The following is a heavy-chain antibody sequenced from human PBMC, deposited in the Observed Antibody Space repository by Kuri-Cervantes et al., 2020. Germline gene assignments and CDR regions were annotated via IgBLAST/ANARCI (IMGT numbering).Heavy chain of an antibody. V-gene: IGHV4-39*07. Sequence: SETLSLTCTVSGGSISSSSYYWGWIRQPPGKGLEWIGSIYYSGSTYYNPSLKSRVTISVDTSKNQFSLKLSSVTAADTAVYYCARAGGRYCSGGSCYWGRGFDPWGQGTLVTVSS. CDR3: ARAGGRYCSGGSCYWGRGFDP. CDR1: GGSISSSSYY. CDR2: IYYSGST. D-gene: IGHD2-15*01. J-gene: IGHJ5*02.